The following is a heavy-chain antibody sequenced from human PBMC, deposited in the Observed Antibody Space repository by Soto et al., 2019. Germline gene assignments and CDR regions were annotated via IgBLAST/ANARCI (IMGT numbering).Heavy chain of an antibody. D-gene: IGHD2-8*01. J-gene: IGHJ4*02. Sequence: SETLSLTCTVSGASVTSFYWSWIRQAPGKGLEWIGYISDSGSTNYSPSLGSRVTISVDTSKNQFSLRLTSVTAADTAVYYCARRNGIDFWGQGTLVTVSP. CDR3: ARRNGIDF. CDR2: ISDSGST. V-gene: IGHV4-59*08. CDR1: GASVTSFY.